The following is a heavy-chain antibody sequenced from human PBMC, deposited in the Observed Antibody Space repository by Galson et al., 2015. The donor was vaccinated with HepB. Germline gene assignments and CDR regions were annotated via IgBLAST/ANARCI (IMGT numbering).Heavy chain of an antibody. J-gene: IGHJ4*02. CDR2: IKYDGSEK. CDR3: ARGWDIEVTAILDY. V-gene: IGHV3-7*03. CDR1: GFTYSNYW. D-gene: IGHD2-21*02. Sequence: SLRLSCAVSGFTYSNYWMSWVRQAPGRGLEWVANIKYDGSEKYYVRSVEGRFTVSRDNTQNSLYLHMSSLRAEDTAVYYCARGWDIEVTAILDYWGQGALVTGSS.